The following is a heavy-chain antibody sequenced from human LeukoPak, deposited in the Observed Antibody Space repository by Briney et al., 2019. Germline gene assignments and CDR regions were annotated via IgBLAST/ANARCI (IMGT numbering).Heavy chain of an antibody. CDR1: GGTFSSYT. D-gene: IGHD3-3*01. J-gene: IGHJ5*02. CDR3: ARAGYQDFWSGYPNWFDP. Sequence: SVKVSCKASGGTFSSYTISWVRQAPGQGLEWMGRIIPILGIANYAQKFQGRVTITADKSTSTAYMEVGSLRSEDTAVYYCARAGYQDFWSGYPNWFDPWGQGTLVTVSS. CDR2: IIPILGIA. V-gene: IGHV1-69*02.